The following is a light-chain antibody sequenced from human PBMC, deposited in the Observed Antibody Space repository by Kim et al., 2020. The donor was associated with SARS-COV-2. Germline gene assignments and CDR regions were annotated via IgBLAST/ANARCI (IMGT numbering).Light chain of an antibody. V-gene: IGKV1-39*01. J-gene: IGKJ4*01. Sequence: DIQMTQSPSSLSASVGDRVTITCRASQSISSYLNWYQQKPGKAPKLLIYAASSLQSGVPSRFSGSGSGTDFTLTISSLLPEDFATYYCQQSYSTPPLTFGGGTKVDIK. CDR3: QQSYSTPPLT. CDR2: AAS. CDR1: QSISSY.